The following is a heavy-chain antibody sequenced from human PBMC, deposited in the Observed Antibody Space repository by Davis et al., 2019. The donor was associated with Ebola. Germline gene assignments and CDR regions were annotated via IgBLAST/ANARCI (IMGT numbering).Heavy chain of an antibody. V-gene: IGHV4-39*01. CDR1: GGSISSNNYY. CDR2: IYYSGST. Sequence: PSETLSLTCTVSGGSISSNNYYWGWIRQPPGKGLEWIGSIYYSGSTYYNPSLKSRVTISVDTSKNQFSLKLSSVTAADTAVYYCARLPVSKNYYYYGMDVWGQGTTVTVSS. CDR3: ARLPVSKNYYYYGMDV. J-gene: IGHJ6*02.